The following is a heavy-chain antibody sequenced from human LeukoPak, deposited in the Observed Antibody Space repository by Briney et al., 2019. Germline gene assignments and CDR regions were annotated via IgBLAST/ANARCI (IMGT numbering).Heavy chain of an antibody. V-gene: IGHV1-18*01. Sequence: ASVKVSCKASGYTFTSYGISWVRQAPGQGLEWMGWISAYNGNTNYAQKLQGRVTMTTDTSTSTAYMELRSLRSDDTAVYYCVRPLHTASEYYFDYWGQGTLVTVSS. J-gene: IGHJ4*02. CDR3: VRPLHTASEYYFDY. CDR2: ISAYNGNT. CDR1: GYTFTSYG. D-gene: IGHD5-18*01.